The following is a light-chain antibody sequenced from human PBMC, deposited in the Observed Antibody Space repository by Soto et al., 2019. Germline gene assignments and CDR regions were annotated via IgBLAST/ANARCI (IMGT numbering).Light chain of an antibody. J-gene: IGKJ1*01. CDR1: QSVGSSY. V-gene: IGKV3-20*01. Sequence: EVVLTQSPGTLSLSPGERATLSCGASQSVGSSYLAWYQQKPGQAPRLLIYGASTRATGIPARFSGSGSGTEYTLTISRLETDDFAVYYCQQYINSPWTFGQGTKVDI. CDR2: GAS. CDR3: QQYINSPWT.